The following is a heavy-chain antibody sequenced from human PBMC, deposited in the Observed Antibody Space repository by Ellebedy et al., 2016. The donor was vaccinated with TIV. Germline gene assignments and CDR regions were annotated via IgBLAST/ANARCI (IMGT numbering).Heavy chain of an antibody. D-gene: IGHD5-12*01. CDR2: TNGDGTTM. V-gene: IGHV3-74*03. J-gene: IGHJ4*02. CDR1: GFTLSGHW. Sequence: GESLKISCEASGFTLSGHWMPWVRQVPGKGLAWVSRTNGDGTTMTYVDSVEGRFTISRDNAKNTVYLQMNSLRVEDTAVYFCTRNADIPASFDYWGQGALVTVSS. CDR3: TRNADIPASFDY.